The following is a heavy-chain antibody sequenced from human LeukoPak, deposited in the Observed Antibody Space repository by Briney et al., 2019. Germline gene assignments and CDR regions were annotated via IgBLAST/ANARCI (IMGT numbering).Heavy chain of an antibody. CDR1: GYTFTGYY. CDR3: ARAADGYSSSWYYMDV. Sequence: ASVKVSCKASGYTFTGYYMHWVRQAPGQGLEWMGWINPNSGGTNYAQKFQGRVTMTRDTSISTAYMELSRLRSDDTAVYYCARAADGYSSSWYYMDVWGKGTTVTISS. V-gene: IGHV1-2*02. J-gene: IGHJ6*03. CDR2: INPNSGGT. D-gene: IGHD6-13*01.